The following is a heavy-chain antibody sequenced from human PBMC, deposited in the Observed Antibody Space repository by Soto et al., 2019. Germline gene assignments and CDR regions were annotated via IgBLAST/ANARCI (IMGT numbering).Heavy chain of an antibody. CDR1: GGAISRYY. D-gene: IGHD6-19*01. Sequence: QVPLQASVPGLVKPSETLSLTCTVSGGAISRYYWSWIRQPPGKGLECIGYIYYSGSTNYNPSLKSRVTMAVDASESHFARELSSVIAANTAVYDCARGGLVSGWYYCDYWGQGTLYIVSS. V-gene: IGHV4-59*01. CDR3: ARGGLVSGWYYCDY. J-gene: IGHJ4*02. CDR2: IYYSGST.